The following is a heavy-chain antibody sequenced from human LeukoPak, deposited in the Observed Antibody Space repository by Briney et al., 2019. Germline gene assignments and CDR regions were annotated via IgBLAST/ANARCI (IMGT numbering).Heavy chain of an antibody. CDR1: GGSISSYY. J-gene: IGHJ5*02. Sequence: PSETLSLTCTVSGGSISSYYWSWIRQPAGKGLEWIGRIYTSGSTNYNPSLKSRVTMSGDTSKNQFSLKLTSVTAADTAVYYCARHEYSGSYYGLSWFDTWGQGTLVTVSS. CDR3: ARHEYSGSYYGLSWFDT. D-gene: IGHD1-26*01. V-gene: IGHV4-4*07. CDR2: IYTSGST.